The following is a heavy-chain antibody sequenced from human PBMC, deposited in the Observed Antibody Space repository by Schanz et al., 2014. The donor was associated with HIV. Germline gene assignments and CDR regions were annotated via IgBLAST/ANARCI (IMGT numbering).Heavy chain of an antibody. CDR3: AKGDPTAADPTDS. CDR2: ISWNSGSI. D-gene: IGHD2-15*01. J-gene: IGHJ4*02. CDR1: GFTFDDYA. V-gene: IGHV3-9*01. Sequence: EVQLVESGGGMVQPGRSLRLSCAASGFTFDDYAMHWVRQAPGKGLEWVSGISWNSGSIGYADSVKGRFTISRDNSKNTLYLEMNSLRPEDTAVYYCAKGDPTAADPTDSWGQGTLVTVSS.